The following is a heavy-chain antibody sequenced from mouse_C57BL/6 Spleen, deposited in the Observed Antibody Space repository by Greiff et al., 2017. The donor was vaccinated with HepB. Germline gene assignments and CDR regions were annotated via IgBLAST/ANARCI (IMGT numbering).Heavy chain of an antibody. D-gene: IGHD4-1*02. CDR2: IYPGGGYT. CDR1: GYTFTNYW. Sequence: QVQLQQSGAELVRPGTSVKMSCKASGYTFTNYWIGWAKQRPGHGLEWIGDIYPGGGYTNYNEKFKGKATLTADKSSSTAYMQFSSLTSEDSAIYYCARSNWGGDWYFDVWGTGTTVTVSS. V-gene: IGHV1-63*01. CDR3: ARSNWGGDWYFDV. J-gene: IGHJ1*03.